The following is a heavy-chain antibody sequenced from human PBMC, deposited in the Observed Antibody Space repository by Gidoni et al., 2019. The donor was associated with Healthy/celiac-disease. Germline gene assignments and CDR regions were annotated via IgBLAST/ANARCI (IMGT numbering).Heavy chain of an antibody. CDR2: ISYDGSNK. V-gene: IGHV3-30*18. CDR3: AKDGKGTTGYFDY. CDR1: GFTFSSYG. J-gene: IGHJ4*02. Sequence: QVQLVESGGGVVQPGRSLRLSCAASGFTFSSYGMHLVRQAPGKGLEWGAVISYDGSNKYYADSVKGRFTISRDNSKNTLYLQMNSLRAEDTAVYYCAKDGKGTTGYFDYWGQGTLVTVSS. D-gene: IGHD1-1*01.